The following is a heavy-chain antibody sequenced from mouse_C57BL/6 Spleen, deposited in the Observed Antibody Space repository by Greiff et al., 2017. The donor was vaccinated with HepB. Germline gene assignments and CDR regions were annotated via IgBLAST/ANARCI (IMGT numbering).Heavy chain of an antibody. Sequence: LQESGAELVKPGASVKMSCKASGYTFTTYPIEWMKQNHGKSLEWIGNFHPYNDDTKYNEKFKGKATLTVEKSSSTVYLELSRLTSDDSAVYYCARRGYYYGSEYFDYWGQGTTLTVSS. CDR3: ARRGYYYGSEYFDY. CDR1: GYTFTTYP. D-gene: IGHD1-1*01. V-gene: IGHV1-47*01. J-gene: IGHJ2*01. CDR2: FHPYNDDT.